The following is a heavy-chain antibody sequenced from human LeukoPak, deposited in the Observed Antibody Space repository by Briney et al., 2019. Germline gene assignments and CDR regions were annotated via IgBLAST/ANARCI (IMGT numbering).Heavy chain of an antibody. CDR1: RYTSTSYY. CDR3: ARDPSVSWQWFDY. D-gene: IGHD1-26*01. V-gene: IGHV1-46*01. J-gene: IGHJ4*02. CDR2: INPNSGST. Sequence: ASVKVSRKPSRYTSTSYYLHRVRQAPGQGLEWRGLINPNSGSTTYAQKFQGRVAMTRDRSTTTDYMELSSLRSEDTAVYYCARDPSVSWQWFDYWGQGTLVTVSS.